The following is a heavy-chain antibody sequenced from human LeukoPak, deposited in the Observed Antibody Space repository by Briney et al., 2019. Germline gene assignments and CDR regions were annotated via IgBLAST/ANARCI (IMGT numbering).Heavy chain of an antibody. Sequence: ASVKVSCKASGGTFSSYAISWVRQAPGQGLEWMGWISAYNGNTNYAQKLQGRVTMTTDTSTSTAYMELRSLRSDDTAVYYCARVREGIAADDWGQGTLVTVSP. CDR1: GGTFSSYA. J-gene: IGHJ4*02. D-gene: IGHD6-13*01. CDR2: ISAYNGNT. V-gene: IGHV1-18*01. CDR3: ARVREGIAADD.